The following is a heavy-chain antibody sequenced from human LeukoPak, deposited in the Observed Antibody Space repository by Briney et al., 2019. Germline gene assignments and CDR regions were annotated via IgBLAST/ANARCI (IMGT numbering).Heavy chain of an antibody. Sequence: ASVKVSCKVSGYTLTELSMHWVRQAPGKGLEWMGGFDPEDGETIYAQKFQGRVTMTEDTSTDTAYMEPSSLRSEDTAVYYCATGPGDGYNRYFDYWGQGTLVAVSS. CDR3: ATGPGDGYNRYFDY. D-gene: IGHD5-24*01. J-gene: IGHJ4*02. V-gene: IGHV1-24*01. CDR1: GYTLTELS. CDR2: FDPEDGET.